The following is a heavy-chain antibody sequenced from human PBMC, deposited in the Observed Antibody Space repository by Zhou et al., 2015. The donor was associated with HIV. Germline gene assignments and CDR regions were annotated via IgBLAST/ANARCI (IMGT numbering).Heavy chain of an antibody. J-gene: IGHJ5*01. D-gene: IGHD3-22*01. CDR3: VLYYYDSSTYFPPWFDS. V-gene: IGHV1-69*01. Sequence: TVNYAPKFQGRVTITADESTSTAYMEMSSLASEDTAVYYCVLYYYDSSTYFPPWFDSWGQGTLVTVSS. CDR2: TV.